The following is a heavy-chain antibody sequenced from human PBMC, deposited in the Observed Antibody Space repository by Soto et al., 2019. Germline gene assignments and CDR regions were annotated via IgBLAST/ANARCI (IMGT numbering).Heavy chain of an antibody. D-gene: IGHD4-17*01. Sequence: QVQLQQSGPGLVKPSQTLSLTCAISGDSVSSNGAAWNWIRQSPSRGLEWLGRTYYRSKWYNDYAVSVKSRITINPCTAKSQFSLQLNSVTPEDTAVYYCARDKHDYFNRGIGFDTWGQGILVTVSS. J-gene: IGHJ5*02. CDR2: TYYRSKWYN. V-gene: IGHV6-1*02. CDR1: GDSVSSNGAA. CDR3: ARDKHDYFNRGIGFDT.